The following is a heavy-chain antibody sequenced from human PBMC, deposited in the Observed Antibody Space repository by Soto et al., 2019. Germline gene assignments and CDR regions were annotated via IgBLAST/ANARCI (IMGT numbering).Heavy chain of an antibody. D-gene: IGHD2-15*01. CDR2: INHSGST. CDR1: GGSFSGYY. J-gene: IGHJ3*02. V-gene: IGHV4-34*01. Sequence: SETLSLTCAVYGGSFSGYYWGWIRQPPGKGLEWIGEINHSGSTNYNPSLKSRVTISVDTSKNQFSLKLSSVTAADTAVYYCAKALGMGVTLPVVVLDAFEIWRRRAKVTVSS. CDR3: AKALGMGVTLPVVVLDAFEI.